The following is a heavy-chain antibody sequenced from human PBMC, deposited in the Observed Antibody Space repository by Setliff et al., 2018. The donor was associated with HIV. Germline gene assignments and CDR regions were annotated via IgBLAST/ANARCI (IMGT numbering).Heavy chain of an antibody. CDR1: GGSISSDNW. CDR2: IYHSEYT. V-gene: IGHV4-4*02. D-gene: IGHD2-2*01. CDR3: FFLPPSLVQFS. Sequence: PSETLSLTCAVSGGSISSDNWWTWVRQAPGKGLEWIGEIYHSEYTNYNPSLKSRVSMSVDKSKNQFSVKLTSVTAADTAVYYCFFLPPSLVQFSWGQGTLVTVSS. J-gene: IGHJ5*02.